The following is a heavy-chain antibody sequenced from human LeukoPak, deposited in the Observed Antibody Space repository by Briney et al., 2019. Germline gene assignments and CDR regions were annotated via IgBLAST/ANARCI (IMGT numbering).Heavy chain of an antibody. D-gene: IGHD5-18*01. V-gene: IGHV4-39*07. Sequence: SETLSLTCTVSGGSISSSSYYWGWIRQPPGKGLEWIGSIHYSGSTNYNPSLKSRVTISVDTSKNKFSLKLTSVTEADTAVYFCARKGVLGYNRAYGWYFDLWGRGTLVTVSS. CDR3: ARKGVLGYNRAYGWYFDL. CDR2: IHYSGST. CDR1: GGSISSSSYY. J-gene: IGHJ2*01.